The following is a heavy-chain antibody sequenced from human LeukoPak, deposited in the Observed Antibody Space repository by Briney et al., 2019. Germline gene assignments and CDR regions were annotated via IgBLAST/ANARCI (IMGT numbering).Heavy chain of an antibody. D-gene: IGHD2-15*01. CDR3: ARGKYSGFDL. V-gene: IGHV6-1*01. Sequence: SQTLSLTCAISRDSVSTNSVAWNWIRQSPSRVLEWLGKTYHRSKWINDYAVSVKSRITINPDTSKNQFSLQLNSVTPDDTALYYCARGKYSGFDLWGQGTMVTVSS. J-gene: IGHJ3*01. CDR1: RDSVSTNSVA. CDR2: TYHRSKWIN.